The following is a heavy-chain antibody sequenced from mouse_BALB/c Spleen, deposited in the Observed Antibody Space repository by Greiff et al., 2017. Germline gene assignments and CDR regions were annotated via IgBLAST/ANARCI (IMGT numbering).Heavy chain of an antibody. CDR1: GFSLTSYG. V-gene: IGHV2-9*02. CDR2: IWAGGST. D-gene: IGHD2-1*01. J-gene: IGHJ3*01. Sequence: QVQLKESGPGLVAPSQSLSITCTVSGFSLTSYGVHWVRQPPGKGLEWLGVIWAGGSTNYNSALMSRLSFSKDNSKSQVFLKMNSLQTDDTAMYYCAAYGNYAWCAYWGQGTLVTVSA. CDR3: AAYGNYAWCAY.